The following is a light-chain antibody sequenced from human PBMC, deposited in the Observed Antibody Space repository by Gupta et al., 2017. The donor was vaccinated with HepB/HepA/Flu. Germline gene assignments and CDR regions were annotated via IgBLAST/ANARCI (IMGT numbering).Light chain of an antibody. V-gene: IGLV3-19*01. Sequence: SSELTQDPAVSVALGQTVRITCQGDSLRSYYASWYQQKPGQAPVLVIYGKNNRPSWIPDRFSGSSSGNTASLTITGAQAEDEADYYCNSRDSSGNRWVFGGGTKLTVL. CDR3: NSRDSSGNRWV. CDR1: SLRSYY. CDR2: GKN. J-gene: IGLJ3*02.